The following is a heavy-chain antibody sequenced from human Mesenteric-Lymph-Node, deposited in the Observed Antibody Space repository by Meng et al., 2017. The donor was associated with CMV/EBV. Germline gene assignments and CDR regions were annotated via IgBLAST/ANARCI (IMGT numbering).Heavy chain of an antibody. V-gene: IGHV1-8*02. D-gene: IGHD2-2*01. J-gene: IGHJ4*02. CDR1: GYTFTGYY. CDR3: ARLITEIVPAPTYYFHS. Sequence: ASVKVSCKASGYTFTGYYMHWVRQATGQGLEWMGWMNPNTGNTGYAQKFQGRVTMTRNTSISTAYMELSSLRSEDTAVYYCARLITEIVPAPTYYFHSWGQGALVTVSS. CDR2: MNPNTGNT.